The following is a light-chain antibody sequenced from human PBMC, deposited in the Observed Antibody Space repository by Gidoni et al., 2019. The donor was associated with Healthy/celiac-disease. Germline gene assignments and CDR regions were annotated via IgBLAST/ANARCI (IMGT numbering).Light chain of an antibody. Sequence: DIVMTQSPDSLAVSLGERATINCKSSQSVLYSSNNKNYLAWYQQKPGQPPKLLIYWASTRESGVPDRFSGSGSGTDFTLTISSLQAEDVAVYYCQQYYTPPCSFXQXTKLXIK. J-gene: IGKJ2*04. CDR3: QQYYTPPCS. V-gene: IGKV4-1*01. CDR1: QSVLYSSNNKNY. CDR2: WAS.